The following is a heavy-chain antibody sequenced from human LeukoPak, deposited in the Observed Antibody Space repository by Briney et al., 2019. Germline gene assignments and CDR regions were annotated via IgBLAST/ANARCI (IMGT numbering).Heavy chain of an antibody. Sequence: PSETLSLTCAVYGGSFSGYYWSWIRQPPGKGLEWIGYIYYSGSTNYNPSLKSRVTISVDTSKNQFSLKLSSVTAADTAVYYCARGYYDILTGYYDSRYYYGMDVWGQGTTVTVSS. V-gene: IGHV4-59*01. CDR2: IYYSGST. D-gene: IGHD3-9*01. CDR3: ARGYYDILTGYYDSRYYYGMDV. J-gene: IGHJ6*02. CDR1: GGSFSGYY.